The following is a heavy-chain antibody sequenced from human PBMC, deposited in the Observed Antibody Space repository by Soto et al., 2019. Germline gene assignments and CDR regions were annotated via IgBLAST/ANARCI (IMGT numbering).Heavy chain of an antibody. CDR3: ARVLCSSTTCYFPGWFDP. Sequence: NPSETLSLTCNVSGGSINSGAYYWSWIRQDPGKGLEWIGNIYYSGSAYYNPSLKSRLIMSVDTSKNTFSLKLTSVTAADTAVYYCARVLCSSTTCYFPGWFDPWGQGTLVTVSS. V-gene: IGHV4-31*03. CDR2: IYYSGSA. D-gene: IGHD2-2*01. CDR1: GGSINSGAYY. J-gene: IGHJ5*02.